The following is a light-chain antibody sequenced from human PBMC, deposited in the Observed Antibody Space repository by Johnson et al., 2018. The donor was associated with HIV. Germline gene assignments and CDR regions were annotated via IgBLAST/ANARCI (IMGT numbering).Light chain of an antibody. V-gene: IGLV1-51*02. CDR3: GTWDDSLNFV. CDR2: ENN. J-gene: IGLJ1*01. Sequence: QSVLTQPPSVSAAPGQRVTISCSGSTSNFENYYVSWYQHLPGTAPKLLIYENNKRPSGIPDRFSGSKSGTSATLGITGLQTGDEADYYCGTWDDSLNFVFGTGTKVTCL. CDR1: TSNFENYY.